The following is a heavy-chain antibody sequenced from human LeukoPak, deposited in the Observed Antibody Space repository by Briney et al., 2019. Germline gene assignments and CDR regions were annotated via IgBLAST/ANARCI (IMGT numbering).Heavy chain of an antibody. CDR3: ARAQWKPAKYYFDY. J-gene: IGHJ4*02. CDR1: GFTFSSYW. CDR2: IKQDGSEK. V-gene: IGHV3-7*01. D-gene: IGHD1-26*01. Sequence: PGGSLRLSYAASGFTFSSYWMSWVRQAPGKGLEWVANIKQDGSEKYYVDSVKGRFTISRDNAKNSLYLQMNSLRAEDTAVYYCARAQWKPAKYYFDYWGQGTLVTVSS.